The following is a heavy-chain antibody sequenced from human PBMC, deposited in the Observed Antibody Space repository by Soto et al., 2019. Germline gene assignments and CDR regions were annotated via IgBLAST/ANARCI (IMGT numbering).Heavy chain of an antibody. J-gene: IGHJ6*03. CDR2: ISAYNGNT. D-gene: IGHD3-3*01. CDR1: GYTFTSYG. Sequence: QVQLVQSGAEVKKPGASVKVSCKASGYTFTSYGISWVRQAPGQGLEWMGWISAYNGNTNYAQKLQGRVTMTTDTSTSTAYMELRSLRSDDTAVYYCAGDGAYDFWSGYLYYYMDVWGKGTTVTVSS. V-gene: IGHV1-18*01. CDR3: AGDGAYDFWSGYLYYYMDV.